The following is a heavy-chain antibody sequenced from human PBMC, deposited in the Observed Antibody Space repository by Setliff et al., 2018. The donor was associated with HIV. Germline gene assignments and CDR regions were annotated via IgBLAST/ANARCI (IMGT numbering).Heavy chain of an antibody. V-gene: IGHV3-15*01. CDR2: IKSKIDGETT. CDR1: GFTFSDAW. Sequence: GGSLRLSCAGSGFTFSDAWITWVRQAPGKGLEWLGRIKSKIDGETTDYAAPVKGRFTISRDDSKNTVYLHMNSPKTEDTAVYYCIWSGSSGLYYFDHWGQGTLVTVSS. CDR3: IWSGSSGLYYFDH. J-gene: IGHJ4*02. D-gene: IGHD3-22*01.